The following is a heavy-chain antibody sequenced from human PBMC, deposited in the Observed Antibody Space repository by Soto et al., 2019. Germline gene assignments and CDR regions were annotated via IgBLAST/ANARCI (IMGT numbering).Heavy chain of an antibody. J-gene: IGHJ6*02. V-gene: IGHV4-31*03. CDR1: GGSISSGGYY. CDR3: ARESPYDFWSGPDLYYYYYGMDV. D-gene: IGHD3-3*01. Sequence: SETLSLTCTVSGGSISSGGYYWSWIRQHPGKGLEWIGYIYYSGSTYYNPSLKSRVTISVDTSKNQFSLKLSSVTAADTAVYYCARESPYDFWSGPDLYYYYYGMDVWGQGTTVTVSS. CDR2: IYYSGST.